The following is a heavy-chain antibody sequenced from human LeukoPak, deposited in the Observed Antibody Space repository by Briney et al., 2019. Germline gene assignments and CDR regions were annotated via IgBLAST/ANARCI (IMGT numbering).Heavy chain of an antibody. V-gene: IGHV3-23*01. CDR1: GFTFSSYA. D-gene: IGHD5-18*01. Sequence: GGSLRLSCAASGFTFSSYAMSWVRQAPGKGLEWVSTIRVSGGSTYYADPVKGRFTISRDNSKNTLYLHMNSLRAEDTAVYYCAKDLGYSYGYFDYWGQGTLVTVSS. CDR2: IRVSGGST. CDR3: AKDLGYSYGYFDY. J-gene: IGHJ4*02.